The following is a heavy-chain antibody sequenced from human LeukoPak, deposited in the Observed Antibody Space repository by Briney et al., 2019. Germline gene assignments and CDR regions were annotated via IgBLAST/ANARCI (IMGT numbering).Heavy chain of an antibody. J-gene: IGHJ4*02. CDR1: GFTVSSNY. CDR2: IYSGGST. Sequence: GGSLRLSCAASGFTVSSNYMSWVRQAPGKGLEWVSVIYSGGSTYYADSVKGRFTISRDNSKNTLYLQMNSLGAEDTAVYYCARVAGGFGVAIQYYFDYWGQGTLVTVSS. D-gene: IGHD3-3*01. CDR3: ARVAGGFGVAIQYYFDY. V-gene: IGHV3-53*01.